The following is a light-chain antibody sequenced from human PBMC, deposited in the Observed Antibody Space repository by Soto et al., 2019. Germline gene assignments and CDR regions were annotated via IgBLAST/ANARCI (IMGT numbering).Light chain of an antibody. Sequence: EILLTQSPGTLSLSPGERATLSCRASQRVSSTYLAWYQQKPGQSPRLLIYGASSRATGIPVRFSGSGSGTEFTLTVSSLQSEDFAVYYCQQYNNWPFITFGQGTRLEIK. CDR2: GAS. J-gene: IGKJ5*01. CDR3: QQYNNWPFIT. V-gene: IGKV3-15*01. CDR1: QRVSSTY.